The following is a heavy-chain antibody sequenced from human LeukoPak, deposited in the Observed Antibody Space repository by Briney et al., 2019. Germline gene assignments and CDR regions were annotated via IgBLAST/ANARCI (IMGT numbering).Heavy chain of an antibody. CDR1: GGTFSSYA. CDR3: ARGYRLYYYDSSAHY. D-gene: IGHD3-22*01. CDR2: IIPIFGTA. J-gene: IGHJ4*02. V-gene: IGHV1-69*13. Sequence: SVKDSCKASGGTFSSYAISWVRQAPGQGLEWMGGIIPIFGTANYAQKFQGRVTITADESTSTAYMELSSLRSEDTAVYYCARGYRLYYYDSSAHYWGQGTLVTVSS.